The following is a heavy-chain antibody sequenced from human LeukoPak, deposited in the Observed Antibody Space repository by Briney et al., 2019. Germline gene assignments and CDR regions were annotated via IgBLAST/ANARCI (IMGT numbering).Heavy chain of an antibody. Sequence: GASVKVSCKASGYTFNDYYIHWVRHAPGQGLEWMGWINPLSGATNYAQKFQARVTLTRDTSVTSAYLEMYSLIPDDTALYYCARFNSTAGTVDSWGQGTLVTVSS. D-gene: IGHD6-13*01. CDR2: INPLSGAT. J-gene: IGHJ4*02. CDR1: GYTFNDYY. V-gene: IGHV1-2*02. CDR3: ARFNSTAGTVDS.